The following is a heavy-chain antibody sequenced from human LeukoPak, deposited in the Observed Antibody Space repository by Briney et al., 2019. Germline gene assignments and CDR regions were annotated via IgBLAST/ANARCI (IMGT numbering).Heavy chain of an antibody. D-gene: IGHD1-14*01. CDR1: GGSISSSSYY. CDR3: ARNHVGAFDI. J-gene: IGHJ3*02. CDR2: IYYSGST. Sequence: PSETLSLTCTVSGGSISSSSYYWGWIRQPPGKGLEWIESIYYSGSTYYNPSLKSRVTISVDTSKNQFSLKPSSVTAADTAVYYCARNHVGAFDIWGQGTMVTVSS. V-gene: IGHV4-39*01.